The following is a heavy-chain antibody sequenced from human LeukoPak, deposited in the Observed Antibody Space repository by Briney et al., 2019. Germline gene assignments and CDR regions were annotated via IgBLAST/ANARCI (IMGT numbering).Heavy chain of an antibody. V-gene: IGHV3-7*02. D-gene: IGHD3-3*01. CDR2: IKDDGSEK. CDR3: ARRGITISGVLVYHYSGLDV. Sequence: AGGSLRLSCAGSGFTYSSHWMNWVRQAPGKGLKWVASIKDDGSEKHFLDSVNGRFAISRDNAKNSLYLQMSSLRAEDTAVYYCARRGITISGVLVYHYSGLDVWGQGTTVTVSS. CDR1: GFTYSSHW. J-gene: IGHJ6*02.